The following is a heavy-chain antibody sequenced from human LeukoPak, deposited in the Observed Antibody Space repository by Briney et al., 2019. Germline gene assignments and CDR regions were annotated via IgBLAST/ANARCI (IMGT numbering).Heavy chain of an antibody. V-gene: IGHV1-46*01. CDR1: GYTFTTYY. J-gene: IGHJ4*02. CDR3: ARATSTGIVGVTSGNWDY. CDR2: INPSGGST. Sequence: GASVKVSSKASGYTFTTYYMHWVRQAPGQGLEWMGIINPSGGSTSYAQKFQGRVTMTRDMSTTTVYMELSSLRSEDTAVYYCARATSTGIVGVTSGNWDYWGQGTLVTVSS. D-gene: IGHD1-26*01.